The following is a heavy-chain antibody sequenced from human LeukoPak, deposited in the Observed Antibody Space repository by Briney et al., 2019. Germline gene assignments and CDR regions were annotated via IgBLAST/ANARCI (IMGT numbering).Heavy chain of an antibody. CDR2: IYHSGST. D-gene: IGHD3-22*01. J-gene: IGHJ5*02. CDR1: GYSISSGYY. V-gene: IGHV4-38-2*01. CDR3: ARRMYYYDSSGYGGYWLDP. Sequence: PSETLSLTCAVSGYSISSGYYWGWIRQPPGKGLEWIGSIYHSGSTYYNPSLKSRVTISVDTSKNQFSLKLSSVTAADTAVYYCARRMYYYDSSGYGGYWLDPWGQGTLVTVSS.